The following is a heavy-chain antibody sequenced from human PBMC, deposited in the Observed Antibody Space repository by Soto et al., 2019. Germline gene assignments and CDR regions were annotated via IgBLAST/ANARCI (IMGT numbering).Heavy chain of an antibody. Sequence: GGSMRLSCAASGFTFSDYYMSWIRQAPGKGLEWVSYISSSGSTIYYADSVKGRFTISRDNAKNSLYLQMNNLRAEDTAVYYCARDFDYYDTSGYYYGLFDYWGQGTLVTVSS. CDR3: ARDFDYYDTSGYYYGLFDY. D-gene: IGHD3-22*01. CDR2: ISSSGSTI. V-gene: IGHV3-11*01. J-gene: IGHJ4*01. CDR1: GFTFSDYY.